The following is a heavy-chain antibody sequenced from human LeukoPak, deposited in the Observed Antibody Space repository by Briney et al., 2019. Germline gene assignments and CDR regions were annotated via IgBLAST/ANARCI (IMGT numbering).Heavy chain of an antibody. CDR2: IYYSGST. CDR3: ASRCPSYCTGGSCYSCDY. V-gene: IGHV4-31*03. CDR1: GGSISSGGYY. J-gene: IGHJ4*02. Sequence: SETLSLTCSVSGGSISSGGYYWSWIRQHPGTGLQWIGNIYYSGSTYYNPSLKSRVTISVDTSENQFSLKLTSVTAADTAVYYCASRCPSYCTGGSCYSCDYWGRGTLVTVSS. D-gene: IGHD2-15*01.